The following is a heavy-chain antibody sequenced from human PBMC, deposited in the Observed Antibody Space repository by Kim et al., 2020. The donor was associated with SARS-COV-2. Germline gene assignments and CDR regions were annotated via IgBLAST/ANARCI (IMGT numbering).Heavy chain of an antibody. V-gene: IGHV3-30*04. D-gene: IGHD3-22*01. CDR3: ARDGPSGSYGVFDY. J-gene: IGHJ4*02. CDR2: ISYDGINK. Sequence: GGSLRLSCAASGFTFSSYAMHWVRQAPGKGLEWVAVISYDGINKYYTDSVKGRFTISRDNSKNTLYLQMNSLRAEDTTVYYCARDGPSGSYGVFDYWGQGTLVTVSS. CDR1: GFTFSSYA.